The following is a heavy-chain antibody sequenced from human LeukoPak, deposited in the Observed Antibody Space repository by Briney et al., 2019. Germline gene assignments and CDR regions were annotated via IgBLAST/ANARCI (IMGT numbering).Heavy chain of an antibody. CDR2: MNPNNGKT. J-gene: IGHJ4*02. D-gene: IGHD5-18*01. CDR1: GYTFTSYD. V-gene: IGHV1-8*01. Sequence: GATVKVSCKASGYTFTSYDINWVRQANGQGLEWMGWMNPNNGKTGYAQKFQGRVTISRDSSTNTAYMELNSLTSEDTAVFYCARGQWDSYGSWYFDYWGQGTLVTVSS. CDR3: ARGQWDSYGSWYFDY.